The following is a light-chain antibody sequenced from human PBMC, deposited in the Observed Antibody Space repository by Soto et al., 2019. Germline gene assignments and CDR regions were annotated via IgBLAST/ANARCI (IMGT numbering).Light chain of an antibody. CDR3: QQSAVSPLT. J-gene: IGKJ1*01. V-gene: IGKV3-20*01. CDR1: QSVSNNY. CDR2: DAS. Sequence: EIELTQSPGTLSLSPGERATLSCRASQSVSNNYVVWYQQKPGQAPRLLIHDASSRATGIPDRFSGSGSGTDFTLTISRLELEDFAVYYCQQSAVSPLTFGQGTRVDIK.